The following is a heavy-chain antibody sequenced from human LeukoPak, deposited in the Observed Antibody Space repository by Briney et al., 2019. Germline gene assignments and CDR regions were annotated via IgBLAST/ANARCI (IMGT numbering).Heavy chain of an antibody. V-gene: IGHV3-53*01. CDR1: GFTVRSKY. Sequence: PGGSLRLSCAASGFTVRSKYMSWVRQAPGKGPEWVSVILTGDNTYYSDSVRGRFTISRDYSRNTLYLQMNNLRAEDTAVYYCATELRYVGGYFDYWGQGTLVTVSS. D-gene: IGHD3-9*01. CDR2: ILTGDNT. J-gene: IGHJ4*02. CDR3: ATELRYVGGYFDY.